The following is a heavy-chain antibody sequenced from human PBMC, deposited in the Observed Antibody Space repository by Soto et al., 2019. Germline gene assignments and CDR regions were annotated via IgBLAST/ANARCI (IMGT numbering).Heavy chain of an antibody. V-gene: IGHV3-23*01. CDR2: ISYSGTTT. CDR3: ARRVVTSGLYYGMDV. D-gene: IGHD2-21*02. J-gene: IGHJ6*02. CDR1: GFTFSSYD. Sequence: GGSLRLSCVASGFTFSSYDMRWVRQAPGKGLEWVSSISYSGTTTFYADSVKGRFTISGDNSKNTLYLQMNSLRAEDTAVYYCARRVVTSGLYYGMDVWGQGTTVTVSS.